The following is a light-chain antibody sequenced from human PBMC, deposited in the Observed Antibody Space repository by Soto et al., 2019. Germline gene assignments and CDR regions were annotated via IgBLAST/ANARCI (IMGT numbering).Light chain of an antibody. J-gene: IGLJ2*01. CDR3: AAYTSSSTVI. V-gene: IGLV2-14*03. CDR2: EVT. Sequence: QSALIQPPSVSGSPGQSVTISCTGTSSDVGHYNYVSWYQQHPGKAPKLIIYEVTYRPSGVSTRFSGAKSGNTASLTISGLQADDESNYYCAAYTSSSTVIFGGGTKLTVL. CDR1: SSDVGHYNY.